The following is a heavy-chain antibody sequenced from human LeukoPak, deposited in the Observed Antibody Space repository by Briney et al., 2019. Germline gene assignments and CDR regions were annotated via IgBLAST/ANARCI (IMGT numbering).Heavy chain of an antibody. Sequence: SETLSLTCAVYGGSFSGYYWSGIRQPPGKGLDWIGEINHSGSTNYNQSLKSRVTISVDTSTTQFSLKLSSVTAADTAVYYCARGQPRYGGFDYWGQGTLVTVSS. V-gene: IGHV4-34*01. D-gene: IGHD3-16*01. J-gene: IGHJ4*02. CDR3: ARGQPRYGGFDY. CDR1: GGSFSGYY. CDR2: INHSGST.